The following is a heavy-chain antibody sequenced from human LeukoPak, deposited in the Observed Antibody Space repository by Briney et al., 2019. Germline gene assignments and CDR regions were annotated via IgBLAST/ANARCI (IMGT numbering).Heavy chain of an antibody. Sequence: GESLKISCKGSGFRFTSDWIGWVRQMPGKGLEWMGIIYPDDSDTRYSSSFQGQVTISADKSINTTYLQWSSLKASDTAMYYCARHGKYFTGSHYFDYWGQGTLVTVSS. CDR3: ARHGKYFTGSHYFDY. CDR2: IYPDDSDT. V-gene: IGHV5-51*01. J-gene: IGHJ4*02. D-gene: IGHD2-8*02. CDR1: GFRFTSDW.